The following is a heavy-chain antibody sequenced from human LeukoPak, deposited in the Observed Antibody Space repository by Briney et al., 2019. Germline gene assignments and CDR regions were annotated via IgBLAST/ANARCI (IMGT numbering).Heavy chain of an antibody. CDR3: ARGIYSSGYYYYFDY. CDR1: GGSISSANYY. J-gene: IGHJ4*02. V-gene: IGHV4-31*03. Sequence: PSETLSLTCTVSGGSISSANYYWSWIRQHPGKGLEWIGYMSNSGTTSNNPSLKSRVIISVDTSKNRFSLKLYSVTAADTAVYYCARGIYSSGYYYYFDYWGQGALVTVSS. CDR2: MSNSGTT. D-gene: IGHD3-22*01.